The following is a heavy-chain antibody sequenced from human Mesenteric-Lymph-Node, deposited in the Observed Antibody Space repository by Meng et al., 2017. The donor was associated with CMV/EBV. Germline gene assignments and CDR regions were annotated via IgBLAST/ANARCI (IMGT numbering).Heavy chain of an antibody. D-gene: IGHD7-27*01. CDR2: INHSGST. V-gene: IGHV4-34*01. CDR1: GGSFSGYY. CDR3: AGEGSLGSVDY. Sequence: LTCAVYGGSFSGYYWSWIRQPPGKGLEWIGEINHSGSTNYNPSLKSRVTISVDTSKNQFSLKLSSVTAAGTAVYYCAGEGSLGSVDYWGQGTLVTVSS. J-gene: IGHJ4*02.